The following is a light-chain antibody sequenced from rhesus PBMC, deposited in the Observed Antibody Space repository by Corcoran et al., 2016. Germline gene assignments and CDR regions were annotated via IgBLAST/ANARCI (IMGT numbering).Light chain of an antibody. J-gene: IGKJ4*01. CDR1: QGINNE. V-gene: IGKV1-94*01. Sequence: DIQMTQSPSSLSASVGDRGTVTCPASQGINNELSWYQQKLGKAPTRLFYAASSLQTGVSSRFSGRGTGTDYTLHNRILQPEDVATYYYVQDCTTPLTFGGGTKVDI. CDR3: VQDCTTPLT. CDR2: AAS.